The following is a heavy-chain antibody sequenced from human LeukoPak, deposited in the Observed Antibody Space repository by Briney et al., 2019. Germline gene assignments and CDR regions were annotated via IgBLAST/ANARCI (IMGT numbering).Heavy chain of an antibody. D-gene: IGHD5/OR15-5a*01. J-gene: IGHJ4*02. Sequence: PGGSLRLSCAASGIAVSDTYMTWVRQAPGKGLEWISVIYATGNTYYADSVKGRFTISRDNSKNTVYLQMNSLRPEDTAVYYCVQENFILSEGDYFDYGAQGPLVAVS. CDR2: IYATGNT. CDR1: GIAVSDTY. CDR3: VQENFILSEGDYFDY. V-gene: IGHV3-66*01.